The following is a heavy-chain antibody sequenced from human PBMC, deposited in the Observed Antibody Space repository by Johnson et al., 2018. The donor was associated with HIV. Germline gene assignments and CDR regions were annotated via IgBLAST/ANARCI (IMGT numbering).Heavy chain of an antibody. D-gene: IGHD5-24*01. CDR2: ISSSGSSI. J-gene: IGHJ3*02. CDR3: SRAGRDGYTCDVYDI. CDR1: GFSFSSYG. V-gene: IGHV3-48*04. Sequence: VQLVESGGGVVQPGRSLRLSCAASGFSFSSYGMHWVRQAPGKGLEWVSYISSSGSSIYYADSVKGRFTISKDNAKNSLFMQMNSLRAEEPGVYYCSRAGRDGYTCDVYDIWGQGTMVTVSS.